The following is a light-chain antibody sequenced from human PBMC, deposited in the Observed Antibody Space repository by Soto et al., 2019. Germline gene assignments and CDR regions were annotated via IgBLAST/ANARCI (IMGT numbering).Light chain of an antibody. J-gene: IGKJ1*01. CDR2: WAS. CDR3: KQYLNSLRT. Sequence: DIVMTQSPDSLAVSLGERATINCKSSQSVLYSSNNQNYLAWFQQKPGQPPKLLIYWASTRESGVPDRFSGRGSGTYFTLTISSLQAEDVAFYYCKQYLNSLRTFAQGTKVEIK. V-gene: IGKV4-1*01. CDR1: QSVLYSSNNQNY.